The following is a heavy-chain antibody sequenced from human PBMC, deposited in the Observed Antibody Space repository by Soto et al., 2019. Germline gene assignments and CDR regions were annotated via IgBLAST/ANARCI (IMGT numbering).Heavy chain of an antibody. V-gene: IGHV4-31*03. J-gene: IGHJ6*02. CDR3: ARVTVTTGDYYGMDV. CDR2: IYYSGST. CDR1: GGSISSGGYY. Sequence: SETLSLTCTVSGGSISSGGYYWSWIRQHPGKGLEWIGYIYYSGSTYYNPSLKSRVTISVDTSKNQFSLKLSSVTAADTAVYYCARVTVTTGDYYGMDVWGQGTTVTVSS. D-gene: IGHD4-17*01.